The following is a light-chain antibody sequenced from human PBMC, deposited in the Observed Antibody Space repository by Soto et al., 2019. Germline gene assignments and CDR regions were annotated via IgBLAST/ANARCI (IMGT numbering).Light chain of an antibody. CDR3: CTYAGSFHQ. Sequence: QSALTQPRSVSGSPGQAVTISCTGTNSDVGNYNFVSWYQHHPGKAPKLMIYDVTKWPSGVPARFSGSKSGNAASLTISGLQAEDEADYYCCTYAGSFHQFGGGTKLTVL. V-gene: IGLV2-11*01. J-gene: IGLJ3*02. CDR1: NSDVGNYNF. CDR2: DVT.